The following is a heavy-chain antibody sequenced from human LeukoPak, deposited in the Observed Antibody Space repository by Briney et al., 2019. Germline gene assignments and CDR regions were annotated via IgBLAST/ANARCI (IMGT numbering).Heavy chain of an antibody. V-gene: IGHV3-23*01. CDR2: ISGSGGST. Sequence: GGSLRLSCAASGFTFSSYAMSWVRQAPGKGLEWVSAISGSGGSTYYADSVKGRFIISRDSSKNTLYLQMNSLRAEDTAVYYCAKDPRGAVAGFDYWGQGTLVTVSS. J-gene: IGHJ4*02. CDR1: GFTFSSYA. CDR3: AKDPRGAVAGFDY. D-gene: IGHD6-19*01.